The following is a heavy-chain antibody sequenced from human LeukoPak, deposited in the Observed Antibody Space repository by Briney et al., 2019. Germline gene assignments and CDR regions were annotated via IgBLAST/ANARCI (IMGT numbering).Heavy chain of an antibody. CDR1: GGTFSSYA. V-gene: IGHV1-69*13. CDR3: ANALRYFDTAYLDY. CDR2: IIPIFGTA. D-gene: IGHD3-9*01. J-gene: IGHJ4*02. Sequence: ASVKVSCKASGGTFSSYAISWVRQAPGQGLEWMGGIIPIFGTANYAQKFQGRVTITADGSTSTAYMELSSLRSEDTAVYYCANALRYFDTAYLDYWGQGTLVTVSS.